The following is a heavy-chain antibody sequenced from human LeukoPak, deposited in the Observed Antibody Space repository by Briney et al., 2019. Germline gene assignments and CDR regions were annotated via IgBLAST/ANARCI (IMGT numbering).Heavy chain of an antibody. D-gene: IGHD3-10*01. J-gene: IGHJ5*02. CDR3: ARDLGYGSGSWQSNWFDP. CDR1: GFTFSSYE. CDR2: ISSSGSTI. Sequence: GGSLRLSCAASGFTFSSYEMNWVRQAPGKGLEWASYISSSGSTIYYADSVKGRFTISRDNAKNSLYLQMNSLRAEDTAVYYCARDLGYGSGSWQSNWFDPWGQGTLVTVSS. V-gene: IGHV3-48*03.